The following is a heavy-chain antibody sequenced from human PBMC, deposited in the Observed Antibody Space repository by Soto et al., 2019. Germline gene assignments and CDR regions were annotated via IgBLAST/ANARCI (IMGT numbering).Heavy chain of an antibody. CDR1: GYTLTELS. V-gene: IGHV1-24*01. D-gene: IGHD3-16*02. J-gene: IGHJ6*02. Sequence: APVKVSCKVSGYTLTELSMHWVRQAPGKGLEWMGGFDPEDGETIYAQKFHGRVTMTEDTSTDTAYMELSSLRSEDTAVYYCRLSGYYYGMDGWGQGTTVTVSS. CDR3: RLSGYYYGMDG. CDR2: FDPEDGET.